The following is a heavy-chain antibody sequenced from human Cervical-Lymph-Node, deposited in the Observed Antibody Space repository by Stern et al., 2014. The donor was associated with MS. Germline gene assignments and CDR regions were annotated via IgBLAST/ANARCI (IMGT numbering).Heavy chain of an antibody. CDR2: TNTNTRHS. Sequence: VQLVQSGSELKKPGASVKVSCKASGYTFTKYAMNWVRQAPGQGLEWMGWTNTNTRHSTYTPAFTGRFVFSFKTSVSTAYLQIFSLKTEDTAVYYCARGLGMRLGYDDAFDAWGQGTLVIVSS. J-gene: IGHJ3*01. CDR3: ARGLGMRLGYDDAFDA. CDR1: GYTFTKYA. V-gene: IGHV7-4-1*01. D-gene: IGHD7-27*01.